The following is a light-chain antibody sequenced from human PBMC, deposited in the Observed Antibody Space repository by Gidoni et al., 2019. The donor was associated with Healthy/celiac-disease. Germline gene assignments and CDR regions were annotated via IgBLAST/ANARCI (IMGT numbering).Light chain of an antibody. CDR1: QSISSY. V-gene: IGKV1-39*01. CDR2: AAS. J-gene: IGKJ2*03. CDR3: QQSYSTPHS. Sequence: LQMTHSPSSLSASVGDRVTITCRASQSISSYLNWYQQKPGKAPKLLIYAASRLQSGVPSRFSGRGSGTYFTLISSSLQPEDVATYYCQQSYSTPHSFGHGTKLDMK.